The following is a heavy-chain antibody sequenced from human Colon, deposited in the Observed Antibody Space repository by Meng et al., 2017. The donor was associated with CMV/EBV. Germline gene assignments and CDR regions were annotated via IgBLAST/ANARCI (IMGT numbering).Heavy chain of an antibody. Sequence: TSCAFDWVRQAPGRGLERMGGTVPIFGRAHYAQTFQGRVTITANKSTRTAYMEVGSLRAEDPAVYLCARGGGAYYYFWRGRGLFDPWGQGTLVTVSS. V-gene: IGHV1-69*06. CDR2: TVPIFGRA. J-gene: IGHJ5*02. CDR1: TSCA. D-gene: IGHD3-3*01. CDR3: ARGGGAYYYFWRGRGLFDP.